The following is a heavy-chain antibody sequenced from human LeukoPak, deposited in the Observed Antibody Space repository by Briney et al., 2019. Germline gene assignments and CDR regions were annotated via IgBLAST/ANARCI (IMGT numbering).Heavy chain of an antibody. CDR2: ISHDGNSK. Sequence: PGGSLRLSCATSGFTFSNYGMQWVRQAPGKGLECVAAISHDGNSKDYANSVKGRFTISRDNSKDTLYLQMNNLRADDTAIYYCAKYSYTTHYYQGGWFDPWGQGTLVTVSS. CDR1: GFTFSNYG. CDR3: AKYSYTTHYYQGGWFDP. D-gene: IGHD1-26*01. J-gene: IGHJ5*02. V-gene: IGHV3-30*18.